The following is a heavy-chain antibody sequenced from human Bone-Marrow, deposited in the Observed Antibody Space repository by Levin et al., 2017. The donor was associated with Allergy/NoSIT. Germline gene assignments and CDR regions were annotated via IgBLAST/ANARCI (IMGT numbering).Heavy chain of an antibody. D-gene: IGHD2-15*01. CDR3: ARLTGDCSGGACLSRYFYYCMDV. V-gene: IGHV1-69*13. CDR2: IIPIFGPP. CDR1: GGTFSSHG. Sequence: ASVKVSCKASGGTFSSHGIAWVRQAPGQGLEWMGGIIPIFGPPNYAQKFQGRVTISADESTNTAYMELSSLRSDDTAVFYCARLTGDCSGGACLSRYFYYCMDVWGKGTTVTVSS. J-gene: IGHJ6*03.